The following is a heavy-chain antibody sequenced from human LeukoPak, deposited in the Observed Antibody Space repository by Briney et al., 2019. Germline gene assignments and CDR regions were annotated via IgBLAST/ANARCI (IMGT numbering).Heavy chain of an antibody. CDR1: GGTFSSYA. CDR2: IIPVAGVT. V-gene: IGHV1-69*04. J-gene: IGHJ4*02. D-gene: IGHD4-17*01. CDR3: ARDPGAYGDYFRPSGWDS. Sequence: GSSVKVSCKASGGTFSSYAISWVRQAPGQGLEWMGRIIPVAGVTNNAQKFQGRVTITADTSTSTAYMELSNLISEDTAVYYCARDPGAYGDYFRPSGWDSWGQGTLVTISS.